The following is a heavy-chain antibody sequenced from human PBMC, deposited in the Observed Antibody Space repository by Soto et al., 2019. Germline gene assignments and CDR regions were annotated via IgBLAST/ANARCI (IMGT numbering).Heavy chain of an antibody. J-gene: IGHJ6*03. V-gene: IGHV3-72*01. Sequence: GGALRLSCAASGFTFSDHYMDSVRQAPGKGLEWVGRTRNKANSYTTEYAASVKGRFTISRDDSKNSLYLQMNSLKTEDTAVYYCASVRGVIITGYKGYYMDVWGKGTTVTVSS. CDR3: ASVRGVIITGYKGYYMDV. CDR1: GFTFSDHY. CDR2: TRNKANSYTT. D-gene: IGHD3-10*01.